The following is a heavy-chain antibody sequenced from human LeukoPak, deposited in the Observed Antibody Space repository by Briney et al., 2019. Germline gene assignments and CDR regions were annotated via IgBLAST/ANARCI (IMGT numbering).Heavy chain of an antibody. CDR2: IMPSGETR. V-gene: IGHV3-64*01. CDR3: ARDRDGGFAFDI. D-gene: IGHD2-15*01. CDR1: GFFFSHFV. J-gene: IGHJ3*02. Sequence: GFLRLFFAASGFFFSHFVNHLVRPASREGLGYVSAIMPSGETRGYANSMKGRFTISRDNSKNTLYLQMGSLRAEDMAIYYCARDRDGGFAFDIWGQGTLVTVSS.